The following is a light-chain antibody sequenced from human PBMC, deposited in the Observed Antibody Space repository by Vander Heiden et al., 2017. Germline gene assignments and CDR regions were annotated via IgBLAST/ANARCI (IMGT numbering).Light chain of an antibody. Sequence: DIVMTQFQDSLAVSLGERATINCKSSQSVLYSSNNKNYLAWYQQKPGQPPKLLIYWASTRESGVPDRFSGSGSGTDFTLTISSLQAEDVAVYYCQQYYSTPRTFGQGTKLEIK. CDR2: WAS. CDR1: QSVLYSSNNKNY. CDR3: QQYYSTPRT. J-gene: IGKJ2*01. V-gene: IGKV4-1*01.